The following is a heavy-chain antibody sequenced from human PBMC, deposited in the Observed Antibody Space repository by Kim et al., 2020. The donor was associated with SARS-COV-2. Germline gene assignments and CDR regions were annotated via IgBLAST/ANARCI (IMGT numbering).Heavy chain of an antibody. CDR2: ISSSGSTI. D-gene: IGHD3-3*01. Sequence: GGSLRLSCAASGFTFSSYEMNWVRQAPGKGLEWVSYISSSGSTIYYADSVKGRFTISRDNAKNSLYLQMNSLRAEDTAVYYCAREPRYYDFWSGPRDYYYGMDVWGQGTTVTVSS. V-gene: IGHV3-48*03. CDR1: GFTFSSYE. CDR3: AREPRYYDFWSGPRDYYYGMDV. J-gene: IGHJ6*02.